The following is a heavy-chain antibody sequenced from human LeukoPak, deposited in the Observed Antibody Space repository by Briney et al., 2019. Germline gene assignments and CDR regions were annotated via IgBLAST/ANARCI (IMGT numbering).Heavy chain of an antibody. J-gene: IGHJ4*02. CDR1: GFTFSDYY. CDR2: ISSSGSTI. CDR3: ARDHKPYYFDY. Sequence: GGSLRLSCAASGFTFSDYYMSWIRQAPGKGLEWVSYISSSGSTIYYADSVKGRFTISRDNAKNSLYLQMNSLRAEDKAVYYCARDHKPYYFDYWGQGTLVTVSS. V-gene: IGHV3-11*04.